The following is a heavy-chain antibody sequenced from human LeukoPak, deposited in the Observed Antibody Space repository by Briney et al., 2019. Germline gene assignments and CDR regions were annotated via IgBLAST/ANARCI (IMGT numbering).Heavy chain of an antibody. D-gene: IGHD3-3*01. J-gene: IGHJ6*03. Sequence: ASVKVSCKASGYTFTGYYMHWVRQAPGQGLEWMGWINPNSGGTNYAQKFQGRVTMTRDTSISTAYMELSRLRSDDTAVYYCASGPGVAPLYYYYMDVWGKGTTVTVSS. CDR3: ASGPGVAPLYYYYMDV. V-gene: IGHV1-2*02. CDR2: INPNSGGT. CDR1: GYTFTGYY.